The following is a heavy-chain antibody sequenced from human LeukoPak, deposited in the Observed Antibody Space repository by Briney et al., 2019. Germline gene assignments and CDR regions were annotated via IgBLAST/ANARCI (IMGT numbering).Heavy chain of an antibody. V-gene: IGHV4-34*01. J-gene: IGHJ5*02. CDR1: GGSFSGYY. CDR2: NNHSGST. Sequence: SETLSLTCAVYGGSFSGYYWSWIRQPPGKGLEWIGENNHSGSTNYNPSLKSRVTISVDTSKNQFSLKLSSVTAADTAVYYCASHYYDSSGFGPNWFDPWGQGTLVTVSS. CDR3: ASHYYDSSGFGPNWFDP. D-gene: IGHD3-22*01.